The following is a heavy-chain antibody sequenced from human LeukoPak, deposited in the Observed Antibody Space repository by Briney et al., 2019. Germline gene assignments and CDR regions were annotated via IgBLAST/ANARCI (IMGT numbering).Heavy chain of an antibody. Sequence: GASVKVSCKASGYTFTGYYMHWVRQAPGQGLEWVGWINPDSGGTNYAQKIQGRVTMTRDTSTSTVYMQLSRLRSDDTAVYYCAGAGYSGNYYYYFDFWGQGTLVTVPS. D-gene: IGHD1-26*01. V-gene: IGHV1-2*02. CDR3: AGAGYSGNYYYYFDF. CDR2: INPDSGGT. CDR1: GYTFTGYY. J-gene: IGHJ4*02.